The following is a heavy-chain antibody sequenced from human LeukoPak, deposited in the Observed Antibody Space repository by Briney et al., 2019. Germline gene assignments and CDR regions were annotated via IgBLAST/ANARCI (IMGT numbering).Heavy chain of an antibody. CDR2: MSSSSYI. CDR3: ARVAAAVTRIFDY. Sequence: GGSLRLSCAASGFTVSSYSMNWVRQAPGKGLEWVSSMSSSSYIYYSDTVKGRFTISIANAKNSLYLQMNSLRAEETAVYYGARVAAAVTRIFDYWGQGTLVTVSS. D-gene: IGHD6-13*01. V-gene: IGHV3-21*01. J-gene: IGHJ4*02. CDR1: GFTVSSYS.